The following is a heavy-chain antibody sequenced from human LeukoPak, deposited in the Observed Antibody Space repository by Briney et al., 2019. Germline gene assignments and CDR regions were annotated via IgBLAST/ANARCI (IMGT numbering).Heavy chain of an antibody. D-gene: IGHD4-17*01. CDR1: GGSISSYYW. CDR2: IKQDGSEK. Sequence: PSETLSLTCTVSGGSISSYYWMSWVRQAPGKGLEWVANIKQDGSEKYYVDSVKGRFTISRDNAQNSLYLQMNSLRAEDTAVYYCAREGRIRWSNRPGASWGQGTLVTVSS. CDR3: AREGRIRWSNRPGAS. J-gene: IGHJ4*02. V-gene: IGHV3-7*01.